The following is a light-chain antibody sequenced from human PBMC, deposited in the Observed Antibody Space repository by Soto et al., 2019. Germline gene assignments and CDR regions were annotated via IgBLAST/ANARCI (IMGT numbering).Light chain of an antibody. CDR1: QSVSSY. CDR2: DVS. CDR3: HQGSNWPLT. J-gene: IGKJ4*01. V-gene: IGKV3-11*01. Sequence: EVVLTQSPDTPSLSPGGSATLSCRASQSVSSYLAWYQQRPGQALRLLIYDVSKRATGIPARFSGRGSRTDFTLTINSLEPDDLAIYFCHQGSNWPLTFGGGNKLEIK.